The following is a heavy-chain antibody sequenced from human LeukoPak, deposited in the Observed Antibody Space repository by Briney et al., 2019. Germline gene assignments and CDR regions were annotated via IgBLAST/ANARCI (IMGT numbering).Heavy chain of an antibody. CDR3: ARCPAHSSGSYPFDY. CDR2: ISYDGSNK. CDR1: GFTFSSYA. V-gene: IGHV3-30*04. J-gene: IGHJ4*02. Sequence: GGSLRLSCAASGFTFSSYAMHWVRQAPGKGLEWVAVISYDGSNKYYADSVKGRFTISRDNSKNTLYLQMNSLRAEDTAVYYCARCPAHSSGSYPFDYWGQGTLVTVSS. D-gene: IGHD6-19*01.